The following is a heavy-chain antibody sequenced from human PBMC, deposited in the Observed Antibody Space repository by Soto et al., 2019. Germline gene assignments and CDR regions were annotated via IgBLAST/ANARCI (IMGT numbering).Heavy chain of an antibody. D-gene: IGHD3-22*01. J-gene: IGHJ4*02. CDR3: ARDPYDSSGYPQIYFDY. V-gene: IGHV3-21*01. CDR2: ISSSSSYI. CDR1: GFTFSSYS. Sequence: PRLSCAASGFTFSSYSMNWVRQAPGKGLEWVSSISSSSSYIYYADSVKGRFTISRDNAKNSLYLQMNSLRAEDTAVYYCARDPYDSSGYPQIYFDYWSQGTLVTVSS.